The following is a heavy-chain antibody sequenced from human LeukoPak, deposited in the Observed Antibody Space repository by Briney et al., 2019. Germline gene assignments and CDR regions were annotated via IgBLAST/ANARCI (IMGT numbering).Heavy chain of an antibody. D-gene: IGHD1-26*01. V-gene: IGHV4-59*01. Sequence: PSESLCLTPTEPRDSLRVYNWSSIRQRPGKRLESIGLIYYDDYSNYNPSLKSRVTMSVDTSKNQFSLNLSSVTAADTAVYFCARGGARYFDYWGQGFLVTVSS. J-gene: IGHJ4*02. CDR3: ARGGARYFDY. CDR1: RDSLRVYN. CDR2: IYYDDYS.